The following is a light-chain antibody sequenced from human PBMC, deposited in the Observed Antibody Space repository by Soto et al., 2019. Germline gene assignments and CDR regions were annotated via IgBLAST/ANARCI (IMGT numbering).Light chain of an antibody. Sequence: DIVMTQTPLSSHVTLGQPASISCRSSQSLVHSNGNTYLTWLQQRPGQPPRLLIYKVYNRFSGVPDRLSVSGSGTDVTLTISSVEAEDVWVDYFMQLTQFPRTFGQGTKGDIK. J-gene: IGKJ1*01. V-gene: IGKV2-24*01. CDR2: KVY. CDR1: QSLVHSNGNTY. CDR3: MQLTQFPRT.